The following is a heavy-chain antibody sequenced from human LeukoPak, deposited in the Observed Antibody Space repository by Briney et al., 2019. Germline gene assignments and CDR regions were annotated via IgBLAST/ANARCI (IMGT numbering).Heavy chain of an antibody. D-gene: IGHD5-12*01. Sequence: ASVKVSCKASGYTFTSYCISWVRQAPGQGIEWMGWIIAYNGNTNYAQKLQGRVTMTTDPYTSTAYMELRSLRSDDTAVYYCARDNVHSGYDYVPREFDYWGQGTLVTVSS. CDR1: GYTFTSYC. V-gene: IGHV1-18*01. J-gene: IGHJ4*02. CDR3: ARDNVHSGYDYVPREFDY. CDR2: IIAYNGNT.